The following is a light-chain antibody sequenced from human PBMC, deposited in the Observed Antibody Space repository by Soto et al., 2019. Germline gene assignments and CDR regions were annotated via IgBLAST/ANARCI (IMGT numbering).Light chain of an antibody. J-gene: IGLJ2*01. V-gene: IGLV8-61*01. CDR2: NTD. CDR3: VLYVARGIAL. Sequence: QTVVTQEPSFSVSPGGTVTLTCGLSSGSVSSSYYPSWYQQTPGQAPRTLIYNTDTRPSGVPDRFSGSILGNKAALTIRGPKADDECVYFCVLYVARGIALLGGGTKLTAL. CDR1: SGSVSSSYY.